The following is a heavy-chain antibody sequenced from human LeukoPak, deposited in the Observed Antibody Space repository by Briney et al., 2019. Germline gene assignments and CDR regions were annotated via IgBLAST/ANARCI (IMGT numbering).Heavy chain of an antibody. J-gene: IGHJ4*02. D-gene: IGHD3-16*02. CDR1: GFTFSSYW. V-gene: IGHV3-7*01. CDR3: AKDFETTWGSYPN. Sequence: GGSLRLSCSASGFTFSSYWVTWVRQAPGKGLEWVANVKQDGSEKNYVDSVKGRFTISRDNAKNSLYLQMNSLRVDDTAVYYCAKDFETTWGSYPNWEQGTPVTVSS. CDR2: VKQDGSEK.